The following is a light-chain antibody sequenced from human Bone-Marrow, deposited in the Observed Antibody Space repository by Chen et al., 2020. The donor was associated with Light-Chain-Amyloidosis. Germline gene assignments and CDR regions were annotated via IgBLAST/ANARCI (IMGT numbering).Light chain of an antibody. CDR2: DNN. J-gene: IGLJ3*02. CDR3: GTWDNRLRV. Sequence: QSVLPPPPSVSPAPGQKVTTPCHGRTSNIGNRFVSWYQHLPGTAPKLLIYDNNKRPSGIPDRFSGSKSGTSATLDITGLQTGDEADYYCGTWDNRLRVFGGGTKLTVL. V-gene: IGLV1-51*01. CDR1: TSNIGNRF.